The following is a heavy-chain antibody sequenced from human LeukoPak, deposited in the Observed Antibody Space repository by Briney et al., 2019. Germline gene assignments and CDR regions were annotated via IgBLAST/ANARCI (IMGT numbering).Heavy chain of an antibody. CDR3: ARQLAVAGTRYSWFDP. Sequence: SETLSLTCTVSGGSISSGGYYWGWIRQPPGKGLEWIGSIYYSGSTYYNPSLKSRVTISVDTSKNQFSLKLSSVTAADTAVYYCARQLAVAGTRYSWFDPWGQGTLVTVSS. D-gene: IGHD6-19*01. CDR1: GGSISSGGYY. V-gene: IGHV4-39*01. CDR2: IYYSGST. J-gene: IGHJ5*02.